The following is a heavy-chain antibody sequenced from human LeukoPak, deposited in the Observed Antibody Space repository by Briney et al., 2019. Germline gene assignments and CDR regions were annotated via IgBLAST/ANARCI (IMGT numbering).Heavy chain of an antibody. V-gene: IGHV3-7*04. D-gene: IGHD5-18*01. CDR1: GFTFTIYW. J-gene: IGHJ4*02. CDR2: IKQDGSEK. Sequence: GGSLRLSCAASGFTFTIYWMSWVRQAPGKGLEWVANIKQDGSEKNYVDSVKGRFTISRDNAKNSLYLQMNSLRAEDTAVYYCARDHHPFTAWGQGILVTVSP. CDR3: ARDHHPFTA.